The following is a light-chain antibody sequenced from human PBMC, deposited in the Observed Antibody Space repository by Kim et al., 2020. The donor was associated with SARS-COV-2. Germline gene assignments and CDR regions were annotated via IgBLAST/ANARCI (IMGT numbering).Light chain of an antibody. CDR3: QHRTNWPRT. Sequence: EIVLTQSPATLSLSPGERATLSCRASQSVGTSLAWYQQKPGQAPRLLISDASNRAPGIRARFSGSGSGTDFTLTISSLEPEDFAVYYCQHRTNWPRTFGPGTKVDIK. CDR2: DAS. CDR1: QSVGTS. J-gene: IGKJ3*01. V-gene: IGKV3-11*01.